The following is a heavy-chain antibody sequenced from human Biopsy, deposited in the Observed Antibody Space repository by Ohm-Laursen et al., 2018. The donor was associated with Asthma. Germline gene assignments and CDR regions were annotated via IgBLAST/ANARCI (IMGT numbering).Heavy chain of an antibody. CDR1: GGTFSNFA. J-gene: IGHJ6*02. Sequence: SSVKVSCKAPGGTFSNFAISWVRQAPGQGLEWLGGIMAVFGTANYAQKVQGRVTITADESTSTAYMEVTSLRSEDTAIYYCARCQVGYSSGWSLLLKKIYYSGMDVWGQGTAVTVSS. CDR2: IMAVFGTA. D-gene: IGHD6-19*01. V-gene: IGHV1-69*01. CDR3: ARCQVGYSSGWSLLLKKIYYSGMDV.